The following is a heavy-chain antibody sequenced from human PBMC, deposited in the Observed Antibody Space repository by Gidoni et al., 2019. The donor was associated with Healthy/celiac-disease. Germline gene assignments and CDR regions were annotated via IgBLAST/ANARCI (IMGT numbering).Heavy chain of an antibody. D-gene: IGHD6-19*01. V-gene: IGHV3-30-3*01. CDR1: GFTFSSYA. CDR3: ARDQGREQWLVVYY. CDR2: RSYDGSNK. Sequence: QVQLVESGGGVVQPGMSLRLSCAASGFTFSSYAMQWVRQAPGKGLEWVAVRSYDGSNKYYADSVKGRFTISRDNSKNTLYLQMNSLRAEDTAVYYCARDQGREQWLVVYYWGQGTLVTVSS. J-gene: IGHJ4*02.